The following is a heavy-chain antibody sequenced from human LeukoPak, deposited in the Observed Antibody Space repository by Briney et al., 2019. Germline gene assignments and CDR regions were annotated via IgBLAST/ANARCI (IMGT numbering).Heavy chain of an antibody. Sequence: SETLSLTCAVSGGSLSSGGYSWSWIRQPPGKGLEWIGYIYHSGSTYYNPSLKSRVTISVDRSKNQFSLKLSSVTAADTAVYYCARGSRRPYYFDYWGQGTLVTVSS. J-gene: IGHJ4*02. CDR3: ARGSRRPYYFDY. CDR2: IYHSGST. V-gene: IGHV4-30-2*01. CDR1: GGSLSSGGYS.